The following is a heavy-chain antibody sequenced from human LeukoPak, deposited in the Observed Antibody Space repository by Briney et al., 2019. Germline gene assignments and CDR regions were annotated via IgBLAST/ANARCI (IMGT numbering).Heavy chain of an antibody. Sequence: GGSLRLSCAASGFTFSSYNMNWVRQAPGKGLKWVSAISSSDTYIYYADSVKGRFTISRDNAKNSLYLQMSSLRAEDTAVYYCASSPRVVPAASDWFDPWGQGTLVTVSS. J-gene: IGHJ5*02. V-gene: IGHV3-21*01. CDR1: GFTFSSYN. CDR2: ISSSDTYI. CDR3: ASSPRVVPAASDWFDP. D-gene: IGHD2-2*01.